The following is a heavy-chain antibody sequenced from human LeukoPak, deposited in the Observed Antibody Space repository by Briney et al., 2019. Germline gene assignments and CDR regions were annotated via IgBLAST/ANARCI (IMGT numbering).Heavy chain of an antibody. V-gene: IGHV4-34*01. CDR3: ARGAYYYDSSGYYVFDY. CDR2: INHSGST. Sequence: SETLSLTCAVYGGSFSGYYGSWIRQPPGKGLEWIGEINHSGSTNYNPSLKSRVTISVDTSKNQFSLKLSSVTAADTAVYYCARGAYYYDSSGYYVFDYWGQGTLVTVSS. CDR1: GGSFSGYY. J-gene: IGHJ4*02. D-gene: IGHD3-22*01.